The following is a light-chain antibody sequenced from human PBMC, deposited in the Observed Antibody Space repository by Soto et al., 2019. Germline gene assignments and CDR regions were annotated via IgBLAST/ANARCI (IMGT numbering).Light chain of an antibody. CDR3: QQVNSYPFT. V-gene: IGKV1-9*01. J-gene: IGKJ4*01. CDR2: AAS. CDR1: QGISSY. Sequence: DIQLTQSPSFLSASVGDRVTITCRASQGISSYLAWYHQKPGKAPKLLISAASTLQSGVPSRFSGSGSGTEFTLTISSLQPEDFATYYCQQVNSYPFTFGGGTKVEIK.